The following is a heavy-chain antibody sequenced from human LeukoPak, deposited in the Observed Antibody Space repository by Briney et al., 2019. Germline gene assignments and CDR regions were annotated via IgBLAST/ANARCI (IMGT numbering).Heavy chain of an antibody. CDR1: GGSFSGYY. CDR2: INHSGST. V-gene: IGHV4-34*01. CDR3: ARGQARITIFGVVMELRYNWFDP. Sequence: PSETLSLTCAVYGGSFSGYYWSRIRQPPGKGLEWIGEINHSGSTNYNPSLKSRVTISVDTSKNQFSLKLSSVTAADTAVYYCARGQARITIFGVVMELRYNWFDPWGQGTLVTVSS. D-gene: IGHD3-3*01. J-gene: IGHJ5*02.